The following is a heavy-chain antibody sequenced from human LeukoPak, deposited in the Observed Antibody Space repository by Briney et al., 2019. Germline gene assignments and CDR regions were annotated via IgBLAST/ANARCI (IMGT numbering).Heavy chain of an antibody. CDR2: INPSGGST. J-gene: IGHJ2*01. D-gene: IGHD3-9*01. CDR3: AREGGPYDILTGYRHWYFDL. Sequence: ASVKVSCKASGYTFTSYYMHWVRQAPGQGLEWMGIINPSGGSTSYAQKFQGRVTMTRDTSISTAYMELSRLRSDETAVYYCAREGGPYDILTGYRHWYFDLWGRGTLVTVSS. V-gene: IGHV1-46*01. CDR1: GYTFTSYY.